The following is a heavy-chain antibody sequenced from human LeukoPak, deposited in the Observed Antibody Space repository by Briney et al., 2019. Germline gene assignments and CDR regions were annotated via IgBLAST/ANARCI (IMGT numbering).Heavy chain of an antibody. D-gene: IGHD6-13*01. V-gene: IGHV4-39*07. CDR2: IYYSGST. J-gene: IGHJ1*01. CDR1: GGSISSSSYY. CDR3: ARDISSSWYGSEYFQH. Sequence: SETLSLTCTVSGGSISSSSYYWGWIRQPPGKGLEWIGSIYYSGSTYYNPSLKSRVTISVDTSKNQFSLKLSSVTAADTAVYYCARDISSSWYGSEYFQHWGQGTLVTVSS.